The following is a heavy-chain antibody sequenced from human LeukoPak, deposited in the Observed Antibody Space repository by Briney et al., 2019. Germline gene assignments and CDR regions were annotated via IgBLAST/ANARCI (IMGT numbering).Heavy chain of an antibody. D-gene: IGHD3-10*01. Sequence: ETLSLTCAVYGGSFSGYYWSWIRQPPGKGLEWVSAISGSGGSTYYADSVKGRFTISRDNSKNTLYLQMNSLRAEDTAVYYCTKVGSYYGSGSDLDYWGQGTLVTVSS. J-gene: IGHJ4*02. CDR3: TKVGSYYGSGSDLDY. CDR2: ISGSGGST. V-gene: IGHV3-23*01. CDR1: GGSFSGYY.